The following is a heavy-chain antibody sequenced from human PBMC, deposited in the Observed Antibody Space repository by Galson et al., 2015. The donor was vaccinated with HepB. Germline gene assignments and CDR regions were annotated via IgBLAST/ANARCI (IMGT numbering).Heavy chain of an antibody. J-gene: IGHJ4*02. CDR3: AKLRGMAHSNYEFDY. CDR1: EFTFSSYA. Sequence: SLRLSCAASEFTFSSYAMSWVRQAPGKRLEWIFRIWSGGDCAFYAAVVRCRFTNSRDNSKNTVYLQVNGLRAEDTAVYYCAKLRGMAHSNYEFDYWGQGTLVTVSS. V-gene: IGHV3-23*01. CDR2: IWSGGDCA. D-gene: IGHD4-11*01.